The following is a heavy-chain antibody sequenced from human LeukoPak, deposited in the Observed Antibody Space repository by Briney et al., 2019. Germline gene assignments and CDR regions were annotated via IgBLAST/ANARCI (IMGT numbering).Heavy chain of an antibody. J-gene: IGHJ4*02. V-gene: IGHV3-21*01. CDR1: GFTFSSYS. CDR3: AREGPYSSGWYTYFDY. D-gene: IGHD6-19*01. Sequence: GGSLRLSCAASGFTFSSYSMNWVRQAPGKGLEWVSSISSSSSYIYYADSVKGRFTISRDNAKNSLYLQMNSLRAEDTAVYYCAREGPYSSGWYTYFDYWGQGTLVTVSS. CDR2: ISSSSSYI.